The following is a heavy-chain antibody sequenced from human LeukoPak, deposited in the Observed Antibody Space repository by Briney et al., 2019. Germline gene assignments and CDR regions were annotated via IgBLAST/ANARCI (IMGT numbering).Heavy chain of an antibody. J-gene: IGHJ3*02. V-gene: IGHV3-23*01. Sequence: PGGSLGLSCAASGFTFSSYAMSWVRQAPGKGLEWVSAISGSGGSTYYADSVKGRFTISRDNSKNTLYLQMNSLRAEDTAVYYCAKPAGYCSGGSCLDAFDIWGQGTMVTVSS. CDR2: ISGSGGST. CDR1: GFTFSSYA. D-gene: IGHD2-15*01. CDR3: AKPAGYCSGGSCLDAFDI.